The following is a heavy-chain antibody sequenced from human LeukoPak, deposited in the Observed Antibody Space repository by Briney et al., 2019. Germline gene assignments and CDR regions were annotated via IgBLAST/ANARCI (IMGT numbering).Heavy chain of an antibody. CDR3: TRHVHNYGIDY. D-gene: IGHD5-18*01. Sequence: SETLSLTCTVSGDSISSSSYYWGWFRQPPGKGLEWIANINYGGSTYYNPSLKSRVTISADTSKSQFSLKLSSVTAADTAVYYCTRHVHNYGIDYWGQGTLVTVSS. J-gene: IGHJ4*02. CDR2: INYGGST. CDR1: GDSISSSSYY. V-gene: IGHV4-39*01.